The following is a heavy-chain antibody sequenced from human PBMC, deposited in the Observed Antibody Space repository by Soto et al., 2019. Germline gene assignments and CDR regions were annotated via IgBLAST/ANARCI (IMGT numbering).Heavy chain of an antibody. J-gene: IGHJ6*02. CDR3: ARVERYQLLKRYYYYGMDV. Sequence: TLSLTCTVSGGSISSGDYYWSWIRQHRGKGLEWIGYIYYSGSTYYNPSLKSRVTISVDTSKNQFSLKLSSVTAADTAVYYCARVERYQLLKRYYYYGMDVWGQGTTVTVSS. V-gene: IGHV4-31*03. CDR2: IYYSGST. CDR1: GGSISSGDYY. D-gene: IGHD2-2*01.